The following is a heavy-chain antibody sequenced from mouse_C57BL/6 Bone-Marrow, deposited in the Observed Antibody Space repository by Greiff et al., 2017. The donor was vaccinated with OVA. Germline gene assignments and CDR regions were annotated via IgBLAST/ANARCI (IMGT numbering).Heavy chain of an antibody. CDR1: GYTFTSYW. CDR2: IHPSDSDT. J-gene: IGHJ3*01. Sequence: QVQLQQPGAELVKPGASVKVSCKASGYTFTSYWMHWVKQRPGQGLEWIGRIHPSDSDTNYNQNFKGKATLTVARSTSTAYMHLSSLASEDSALYYCTLGHSGSSYGFAYRGLGTLVTVSA. CDR3: TLGHSGSSYGFAY. V-gene: IGHV1-74*01. D-gene: IGHD1-1*01.